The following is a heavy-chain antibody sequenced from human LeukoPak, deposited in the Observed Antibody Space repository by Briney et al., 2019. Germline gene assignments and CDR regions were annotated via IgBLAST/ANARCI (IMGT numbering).Heavy chain of an antibody. CDR3: ATYHLFGSGSFLRMGFDS. CDR1: GHTLTELS. V-gene: IGHV1-24*01. D-gene: IGHD3-10*01. Sequence: ASVKVSCKVFGHTLTELSMHWVQQAPGKGLEWMGGYAPEDGKVFYAQKFQGRVTVTEDTSTDTGYMELSSLRSEDAAVYYCATYHLFGSGSFLRMGFDSWGQGTLVTVSS. CDR2: YAPEDGKV. J-gene: IGHJ4*02.